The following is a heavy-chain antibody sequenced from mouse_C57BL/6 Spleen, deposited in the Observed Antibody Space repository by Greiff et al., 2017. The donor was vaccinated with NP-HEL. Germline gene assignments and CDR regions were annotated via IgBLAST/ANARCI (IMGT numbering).Heavy chain of an antibody. D-gene: IGHD1-1*01. Sequence: QVQLQQSGPELVKPGASVKISCKASGYAFSSSWMNWVKQRPGKGLEWSGRIYPGDGDTNYNGKFKGKATLTADKSSSTAYMQLSSLTSEDSAVYFCARDYYGSSLDYWGQGTTLTVSS. J-gene: IGHJ2*01. CDR1: GYAFSSSW. V-gene: IGHV1-82*01. CDR3: ARDYYGSSLDY. CDR2: IYPGDGDT.